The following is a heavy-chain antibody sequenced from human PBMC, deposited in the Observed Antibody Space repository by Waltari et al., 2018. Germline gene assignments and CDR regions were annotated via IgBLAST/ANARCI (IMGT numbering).Heavy chain of an antibody. Sequence: EVQLVESGGGLVQPGRSLRLSCAASGFTFDDYAMHWVRQAPGKGLWWVSGISWNSGSIGYADSVKCRFTISRDNAKNSLYLQMNSLRAEETALYYCAKAKLSSSWYFFYFDYWGQGTLVTVSS. J-gene: IGHJ4*02. CDR2: ISWNSGSI. CDR3: AKAKLSSSWYFFYFDY. D-gene: IGHD6-13*01. V-gene: IGHV3-9*01. CDR1: GFTFDDYA.